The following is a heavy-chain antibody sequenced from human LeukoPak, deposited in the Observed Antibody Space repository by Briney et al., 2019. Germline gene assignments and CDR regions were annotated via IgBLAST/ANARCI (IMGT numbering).Heavy chain of an antibody. CDR1: DFTFSSYA. Sequence: PGGSLRLSCAASDFTFSSYAMTWFGQAPGKGLEWVSTSDVGDGGTYYADSVQGRFTISRDNPKNTLYLQMNSLTADDTAVYYCARDRSGSTHWGPGTLVTVSS. CDR3: ARDRSGSTH. J-gene: IGHJ4*02. CDR2: SDVGDGGT. D-gene: IGHD1-26*01. V-gene: IGHV3-23*01.